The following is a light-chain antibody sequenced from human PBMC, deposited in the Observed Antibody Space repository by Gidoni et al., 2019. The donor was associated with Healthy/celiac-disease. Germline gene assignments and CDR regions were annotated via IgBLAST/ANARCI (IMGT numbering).Light chain of an antibody. J-gene: IGKJ4*01. CDR2: GAS. CDR1: QSVSSSY. CDR3: QQYGSSSLT. Sequence: VLTQSPATLSWSPGERATLSCRASQSVSSSYLAWYQQKPGQAPRLLIYGASSRATGIPDRFSGSGSGTDFTLTISRLEPEDFAVYYCQQYGSSSLTFGGXTKVEIK. V-gene: IGKV3-20*01.